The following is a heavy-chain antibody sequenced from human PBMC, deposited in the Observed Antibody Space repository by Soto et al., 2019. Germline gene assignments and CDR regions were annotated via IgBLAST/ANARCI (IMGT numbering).Heavy chain of an antibody. CDR1: GFTFSSYG. D-gene: IGHD3-3*01. V-gene: IGHV3-30*18. CDR3: AKDHGEEWLDY. J-gene: IGHJ4*02. Sequence: QVQLVESGGGVVQPGRSLRLSCAASGFTFSSYGMHWVRQAPGKGLEWVAVISYDGSNKYYADSVKGRFTISRDNSKNMLYLQMSSLRAEDTAVYYCAKDHGEEWLDYWGQGTVVTVS. CDR2: ISYDGSNK.